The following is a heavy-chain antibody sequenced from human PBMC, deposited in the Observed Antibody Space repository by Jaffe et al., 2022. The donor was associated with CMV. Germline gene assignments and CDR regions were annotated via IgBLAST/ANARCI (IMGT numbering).Heavy chain of an antibody. CDR2: ISGSGGST. V-gene: IGHV3-23*04. CDR3: AKPRWFHTAMPTGGKYFDY. D-gene: IGHD5-18*01. CDR1: GFTFSSYA. Sequence: EVQLVESGGGLVQPGGSLRLSCAASGFTFSSYAMSWVRQAPGKGLEWVSAISGSGGSTYYADSVKGRFTISRDNSKNTLYLQMNSLRAEDTAVYYCAKPRWFHTAMPTGGKYFDYWGQGTLVTVSS. J-gene: IGHJ4*02.